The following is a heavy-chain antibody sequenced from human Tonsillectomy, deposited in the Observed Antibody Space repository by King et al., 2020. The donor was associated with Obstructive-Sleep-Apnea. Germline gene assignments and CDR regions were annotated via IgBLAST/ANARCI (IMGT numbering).Heavy chain of an antibody. J-gene: IGHJ4*02. CDR1: GFTFSSYG. V-gene: IGHV3-30*18. CDR3: AKDGDAYCGGDCYLDY. Sequence: VQLVESGGGVVQPGRSLRLSCAASGFTFSSYGMHWVRQAPGKGLEWVAVISYDGSNKYYADSVKGRFTLSRDNSKNTLYLQMNSLRAEDTAVYYCAKDGDAYCGGDCYLDYWGQGTLVTVSS. CDR2: ISYDGSNK. D-gene: IGHD2-21*02.